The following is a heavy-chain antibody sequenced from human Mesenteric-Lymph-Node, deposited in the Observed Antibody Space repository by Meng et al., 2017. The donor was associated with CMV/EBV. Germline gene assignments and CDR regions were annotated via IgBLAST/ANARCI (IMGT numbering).Heavy chain of an antibody. Sequence: ASVKVSCKASGYTFTGYSIHWVRQAPGQGLEWMGYINPNSGVTNYAQNFQGRVTMTRDASISTAYMELSSPRSDDTAVYYCARDRYYKQDYWGQGTLVTVSS. J-gene: IGHJ4*02. V-gene: IGHV1-2*02. CDR3: ARDRYYKQDY. D-gene: IGHD2-8*01. CDR1: GYTFTGYS. CDR2: INPNSGVT.